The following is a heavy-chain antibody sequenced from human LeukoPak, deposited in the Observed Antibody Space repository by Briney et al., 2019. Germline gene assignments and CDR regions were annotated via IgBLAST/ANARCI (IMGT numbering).Heavy chain of an antibody. D-gene: IGHD2-8*01. CDR1: GGSFIGYY. V-gene: IGHV4-34*01. Sequence: PSETLSLTCAVYGGSFIGYYWSWIRQPPGKGLEWIGEINHSGSTNYNPSLKSRVTISVDTSKNQFSLKLSSVTAADTAVYYCARGSRYAPIDYWGQGTLVTVSS. CDR2: INHSGST. CDR3: ARGSRYAPIDY. J-gene: IGHJ4*02.